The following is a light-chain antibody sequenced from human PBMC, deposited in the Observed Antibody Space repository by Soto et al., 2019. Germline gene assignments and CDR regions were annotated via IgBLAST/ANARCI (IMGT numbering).Light chain of an antibody. CDR3: QQYDSSPRT. V-gene: IGKV3-20*01. CDR1: QSVSSSY. Sequence: GWTKNQDTLSLSPGERATLSCRSSQSVSSSYLAWYQQKPGQAPRLLIYRTSNRATGIPDRFSGSGSGTDFTLTISRLEPEDFAVYWCQQYDSSPRTFGQ. CDR2: RTS. J-gene: IGKJ1*01.